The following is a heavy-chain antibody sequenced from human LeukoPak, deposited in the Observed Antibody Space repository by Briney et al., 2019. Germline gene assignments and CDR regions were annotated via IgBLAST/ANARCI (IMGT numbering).Heavy chain of an antibody. CDR3: AAIITIFGPHDAFDI. Sequence: SETLSLTCTVSGGSISSSSYYWGWIRQPPGKGLEWIGSIYYSGSTYYNPSLKSRVTISVDTSKNQFSLKLSSVTAADTAVYYCAAIITIFGPHDAFDIWGQGTMVTVSS. CDR1: GGSISSSSYY. V-gene: IGHV4-39*07. J-gene: IGHJ3*02. CDR2: IYYSGST. D-gene: IGHD3-3*01.